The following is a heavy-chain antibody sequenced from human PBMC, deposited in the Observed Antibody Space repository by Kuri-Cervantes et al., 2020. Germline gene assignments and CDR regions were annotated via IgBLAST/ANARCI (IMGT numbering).Heavy chain of an antibody. Sequence: GESLKISCAASGFTFSSYSMNWVRQAPGKGLEWVSSISSSSSYIYYADSVKGRFTISRDNSKNTLYLQMNSLRAEDTAVYYCAKDINYGGNAGWYYFDYWGQGTLVTVSS. D-gene: IGHD4-23*01. CDR1: GFTFSSYS. J-gene: IGHJ4*02. V-gene: IGHV3-21*01. CDR3: AKDINYGGNAGWYYFDY. CDR2: ISSSSSYI.